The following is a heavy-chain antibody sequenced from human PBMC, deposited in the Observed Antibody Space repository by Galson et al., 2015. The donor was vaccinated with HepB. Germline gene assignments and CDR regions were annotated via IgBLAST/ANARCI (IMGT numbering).Heavy chain of an antibody. D-gene: IGHD3-9*01. CDR3: ARGRYQFDY. CDR1: GFTFGDYS. V-gene: IGHV3-49*03. CDR2: ASGGAT. Sequence: SLRLSCAASGFTFGDYSMSWFRQAPGKGLEWVSFASGGATEYAASVKGRFTISRDDSKSIAYLQMNSLKTEDTAVYYCARGRYQFDYWGQGTLVTVSP. J-gene: IGHJ4*02.